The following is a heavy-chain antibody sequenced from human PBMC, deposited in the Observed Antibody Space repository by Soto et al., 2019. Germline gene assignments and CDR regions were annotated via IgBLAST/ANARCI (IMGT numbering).Heavy chain of an antibody. CDR1: GHKVTELS. D-gene: IGHD2-15*01. CDR2: FDPKDGLP. Sequence: ASVKVSCKVSGHKVTELSIYWMRQSPGTGLECMGGFDPKDGLPVYAQNFEGRVAMAEDASTDTAYLEVENLRSEDTAVYFCATVVGLGRYYFDAWGQGSLVTVSS. J-gene: IGHJ5*02. V-gene: IGHV1-24*01. CDR3: ATVVGLGRYYFDA.